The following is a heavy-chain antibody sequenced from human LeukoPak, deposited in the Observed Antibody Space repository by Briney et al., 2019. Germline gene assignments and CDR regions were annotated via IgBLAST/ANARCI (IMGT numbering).Heavy chain of an antibody. Sequence: GGSLRLSCAASGFTFSSYAMSWVRQAPGKGLEWASAISGSGGSTYYADSVKGRFTISRDNSKNTLYLQMNSLRAEDTAVYYCAKDPPLNSSPFPFDYWGQGTLVTVSS. CDR3: AKDPPLNSSPFPFDY. J-gene: IGHJ4*02. V-gene: IGHV3-23*01. CDR1: GFTFSSYA. CDR2: ISGSGGST. D-gene: IGHD6-6*01.